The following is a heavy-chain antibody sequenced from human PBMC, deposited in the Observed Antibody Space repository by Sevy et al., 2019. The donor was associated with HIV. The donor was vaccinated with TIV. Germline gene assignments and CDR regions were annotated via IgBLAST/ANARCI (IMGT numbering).Heavy chain of an antibody. CDR3: ARGEDCSGGSCYYYGMDV. V-gene: IGHV1-8*01. D-gene: IGHD2-15*01. J-gene: IGHJ6*02. Sequence: ASVKVSCKASGYTFTSYDINWVRQATGKGLEWMGWMNPNSGNTGYAQKFQGRVTMTRNTSISTAYMELSSLRSEDTAVYYCARGEDCSGGSCYYYGMDVWGQGTTVTVSS. CDR2: MNPNSGNT. CDR1: GYTFTSYD.